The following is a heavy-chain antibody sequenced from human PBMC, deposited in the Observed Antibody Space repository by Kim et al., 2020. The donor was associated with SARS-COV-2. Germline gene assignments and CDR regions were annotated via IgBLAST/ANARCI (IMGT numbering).Heavy chain of an antibody. V-gene: IGHV3-33*05. D-gene: IGHD2-2*01. Sequence: GGSLRLSCAASGFTFSSYGMHWVRQAPGKGLEWVAVISYDGSNKYYADSVKGRFTISRDNSKNTLYLQMNSLRAEDTAVYYCARRYCSSTSCPNDYWGQG. CDR2: ISYDGSNK. CDR1: GFTFSSYG. CDR3: ARRYCSSTSCPNDY. J-gene: IGHJ4*02.